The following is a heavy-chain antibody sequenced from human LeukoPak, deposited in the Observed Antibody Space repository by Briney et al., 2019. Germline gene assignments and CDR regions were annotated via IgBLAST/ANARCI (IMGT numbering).Heavy chain of an antibody. D-gene: IGHD6-6*01. Sequence: SETLSLTCTVSGGSISSSSYYWGWIRQPPGKGLEWIGSIYYSGSTYYNPSLKSRVTISVDTSKNQFSLKLSSVTAADTAVYYCARLAARPYWYFDLWGRGTLVTVSS. V-gene: IGHV4-39*01. CDR3: ARLAARPYWYFDL. J-gene: IGHJ2*01. CDR2: IYYSGST. CDR1: GGSISSSSYY.